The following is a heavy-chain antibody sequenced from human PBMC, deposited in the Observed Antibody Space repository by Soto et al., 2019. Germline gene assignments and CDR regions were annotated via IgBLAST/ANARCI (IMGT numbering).Heavy chain of an antibody. J-gene: IGHJ5*02. D-gene: IGHD3-3*01. CDR3: ARCRLIWSGYLGNWFDP. CDR1: GGSFSGYY. CDR2: INHSGST. Sequence: SETLSLTCAVYGGSFSGYYWSWIRQPPGKGLEWIGEINHSGSTNYNPSLKSRVTISVDTSKNQFSLKLSSVTAADTAVYYCARCRLIWSGYLGNWFDPWGQGTLVTGS. V-gene: IGHV4-34*01.